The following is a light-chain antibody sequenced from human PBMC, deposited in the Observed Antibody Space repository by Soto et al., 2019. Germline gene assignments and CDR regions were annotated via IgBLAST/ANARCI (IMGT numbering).Light chain of an antibody. Sequence: QSVLTQPASVSGSPGQSITISCTGTSSDVGSYNLVSWYQQHPGKAPKLMIYEGSKRPSGVSNRFSGSKSGNTASLTIFGLQAGDEADYYCCSYAGSSTLFGGGTKLTVL. J-gene: IGLJ2*01. CDR1: SSDVGSYNL. CDR2: EGS. CDR3: CSYAGSSTL. V-gene: IGLV2-23*01.